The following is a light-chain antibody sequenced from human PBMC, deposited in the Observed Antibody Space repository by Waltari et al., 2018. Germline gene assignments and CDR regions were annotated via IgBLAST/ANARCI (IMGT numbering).Light chain of an antibody. CDR1: QRLTKNY. J-gene: IGKJ2*01. CDR2: GAS. V-gene: IGKV3-20*01. CDR3: QQYGSSVMYT. Sequence: VLTQSPGTLSLSPGERGTLSCRASQRLTKNYLAWYQQQPGQAPRLLIYGASSRAPGIPDRFSGSGSGTDFTLTSSRLEPEDCAMYYCQQYGSSVMYTFGQGTKLEIK.